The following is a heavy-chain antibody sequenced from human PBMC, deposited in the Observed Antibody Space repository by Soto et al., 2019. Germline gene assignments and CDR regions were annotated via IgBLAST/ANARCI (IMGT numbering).Heavy chain of an antibody. Sequence: SETLSLTCAVYGGSFSGYYWSWIRQPPGKGLEWIGEINHSGSTNYNPSLKSRVTISVDTSKNQFSLKLSSVTAADTAVYYCAREVGSYQLLYLSHYYYYMDVWGKGTTVTVSS. V-gene: IGHV4-34*01. D-gene: IGHD2-2*02. CDR3: AREVGSYQLLYLSHYYYYMDV. J-gene: IGHJ6*03. CDR2: INHSGST. CDR1: GGSFSGYY.